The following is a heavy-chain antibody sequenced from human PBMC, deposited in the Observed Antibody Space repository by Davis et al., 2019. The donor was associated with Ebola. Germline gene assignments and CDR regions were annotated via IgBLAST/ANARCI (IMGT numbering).Heavy chain of an antibody. CDR2: IYYRWST. CDR1: GGSISSYY. Sequence: SETLSLTCTVSGGSISSYYWSWIRQRPGKGLEWIGYIYYRWSTNYNPSLKSRVTKSVDTSKNQFSLKLSSVTAADTAVYYFARRRLGGLSWFDPWGQGTLVTVSS. CDR3: ARRRLGGLSWFDP. V-gene: IGHV4-59*12. D-gene: IGHD3-16*01. J-gene: IGHJ5*02.